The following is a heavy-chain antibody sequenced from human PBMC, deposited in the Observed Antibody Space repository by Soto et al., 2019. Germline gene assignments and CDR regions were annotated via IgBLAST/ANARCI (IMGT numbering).Heavy chain of an antibody. Sequence: PSETLSLTCAVYGGSFSGYYWSWIRQPPGKGLEWIGDINHSGGSNQNPSLKSRVIISVDTSKNQFSLKLKSVTAADTAVYYCARDTTLFGVALQTGFDPWGPGTLVTVSS. D-gene: IGHD3-3*01. CDR2: INHSGGS. J-gene: IGHJ5*02. V-gene: IGHV4-34*01. CDR3: ARDTTLFGVALQTGFDP. CDR1: GGSFSGYY.